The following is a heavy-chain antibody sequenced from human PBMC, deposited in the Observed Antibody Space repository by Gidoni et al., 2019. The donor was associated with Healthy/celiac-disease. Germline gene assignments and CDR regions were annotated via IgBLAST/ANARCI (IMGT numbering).Heavy chain of an antibody. Sequence: GKGLEWVAVLSYDGSNKYYADSVKGRFTISRDNSKNTLYLKMNSMRAEDTAVYYCADCSGYYYGDVDYWGQGNLVTVSS. J-gene: IGHJ4*02. V-gene: IGHV3-30-3*01. D-gene: IGHD3-22*01. CDR2: LSYDGSNK. CDR3: ADCSGYYYGDVDY.